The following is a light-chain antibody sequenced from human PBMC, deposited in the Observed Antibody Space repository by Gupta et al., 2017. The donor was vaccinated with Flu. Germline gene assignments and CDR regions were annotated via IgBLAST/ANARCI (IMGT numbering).Light chain of an antibody. CDR2: KAS. V-gene: IGKV1-5*03. CDR3: QQYNSYSYT. CDR1: RSISSW. Sequence: DIQMTQSPSPLSASVGDRVPITCRASRSISSWLAWYQQKPGKAPKLLIYKASRLASGVPSRFSGSGSGTDFTLTISSLHPDDFATYYCQQYNSYSYTFGQGTKLEIK. J-gene: IGKJ2*01.